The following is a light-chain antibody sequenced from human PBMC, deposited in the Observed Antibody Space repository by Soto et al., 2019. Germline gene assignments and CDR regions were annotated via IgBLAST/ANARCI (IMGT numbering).Light chain of an antibody. Sequence: QSVLTQPPSVSGAPGQRVTISCTGSSSKIGARYDVHWYQQLPGTAPKLLIYGNSDRPSGVPDRFSGSKSGTSASLAITGLQAEDEADYYCQSYDDSLSGSRVFGTGTKVTVL. CDR2: GNS. CDR3: QSYDDSLSGSRV. J-gene: IGLJ1*01. CDR1: SSKIGARYD. V-gene: IGLV1-40*01.